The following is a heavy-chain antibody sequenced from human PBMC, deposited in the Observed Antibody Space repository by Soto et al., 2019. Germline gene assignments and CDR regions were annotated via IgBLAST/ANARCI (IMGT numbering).Heavy chain of an antibody. J-gene: IGHJ5*02. CDR2: IHHSGLT. V-gene: IGHV4-30-2*01. CDR3: AGLSTYGRTRRDDWFDP. D-gene: IGHD2-8*01. Sequence: SETLSPTCAVSGGSISSGGYSWSWIRQPPGKGLEWIGYIHHSGLTYYNPSLKTRVTISEDRSKSQFSRKLTSVTAADTAVYFCAGLSTYGRTRRDDWFDPWGQGTLVTVSS. CDR1: GGSISSGGYS.